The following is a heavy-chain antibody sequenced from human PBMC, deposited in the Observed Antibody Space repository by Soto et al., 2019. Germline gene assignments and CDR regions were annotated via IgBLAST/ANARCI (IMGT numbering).Heavy chain of an antibody. CDR1: GYTFTNYA. CDR2: ISAYNGNT. J-gene: IGHJ4*02. Sequence: QVQLVQSGAEVKKPGASVKVSCKASGYTFTNYAFSWVRQAPGQGLEWMGWISAYNGNTNYPQKLQGRVTMTTDTPTSTAYMELRSLRSDATAVYYCARDLAAAGPFDCWGQGTLVTVSS. V-gene: IGHV1-18*01. D-gene: IGHD6-13*01. CDR3: ARDLAAAGPFDC.